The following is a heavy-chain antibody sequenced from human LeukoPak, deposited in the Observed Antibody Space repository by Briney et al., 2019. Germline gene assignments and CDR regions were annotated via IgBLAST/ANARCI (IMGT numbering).Heavy chain of an antibody. CDR2: ISYDGSNK. D-gene: IGHD3-22*01. J-gene: IGHJ6*02. V-gene: IGHV3-30-3*01. CDR3: ARAARGSSYYYDSSGYYYGHYYYYGMDV. CDR1: GFTFSSYA. Sequence: GRSPRLSCAASGFTFSSYAMHWVRQAPGKGLEWVAVISYDGSNKYYADSVKGRFTISRDNSKNTLYLQMNSLRAEDTAVYYCARAARGSSYYYDSSGYYYGHYYYYGMDVWGQGTTVTVSS.